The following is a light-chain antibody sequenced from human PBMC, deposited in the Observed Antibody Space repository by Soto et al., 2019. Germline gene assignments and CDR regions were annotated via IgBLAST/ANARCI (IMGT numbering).Light chain of an antibody. Sequence: DIQMTQSPSTLSASVGDRVTITCRASQSISGWLAWYQQKPGKAPKLLIYKASHLERGVPPRFSGSGSGTDFTLTISSLQPEDCATYYCRQYDKYWTFGQGTKVDIK. J-gene: IGKJ1*01. CDR3: RQYDKYWT. V-gene: IGKV1-5*03. CDR1: QSISGW. CDR2: KAS.